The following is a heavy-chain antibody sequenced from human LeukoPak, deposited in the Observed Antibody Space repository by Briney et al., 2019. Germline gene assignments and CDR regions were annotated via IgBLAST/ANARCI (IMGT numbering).Heavy chain of an antibody. Sequence: ASVKVSCKAPGYTFTEYYLHWLRQAPGQGLEWMGWITLSTGDIFYAQNFQGRVTMIRDTSISTAYMQLGSLKSDDTAVYYCARDIAPSGSWWFDSWGQGTLVTVSS. J-gene: IGHJ5*01. V-gene: IGHV1-2*02. D-gene: IGHD6-13*01. CDR1: GYTFTEYY. CDR2: ITLSTGDI. CDR3: ARDIAPSGSWWFDS.